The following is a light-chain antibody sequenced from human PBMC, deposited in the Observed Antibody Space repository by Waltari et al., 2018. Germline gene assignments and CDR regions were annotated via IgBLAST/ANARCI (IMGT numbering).Light chain of an antibody. CDR2: FAS. CDR3: QQLNPYPLT. J-gene: IGKJ3*01. V-gene: IGKV1-9*01. Sequence: TCRASQGISSYLAWYQQKPGQAPKLLIYFASTWQSGVPSRFSGSGSGTDFTLTISSLQPEDFATYYCQQLNPYPLTFGPGTKVDIK. CDR1: QGISSY.